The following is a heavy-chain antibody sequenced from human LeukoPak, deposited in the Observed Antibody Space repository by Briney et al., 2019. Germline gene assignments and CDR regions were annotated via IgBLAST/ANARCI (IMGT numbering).Heavy chain of an antibody. V-gene: IGHV3-23*01. D-gene: IGHD6-19*01. Sequence: PGGSLRLSCAASGFTFSSYWMHWVRQAPGKGLEWVSAISGSGGGTYYADSVKGRFTISRDNSKNTLYLQMNSLRAEDTAVYYCAKGGGYSSGWYKSPFDYWGQGTLVTVSS. CDR1: GFTFSSYW. J-gene: IGHJ4*02. CDR3: AKGGGYSSGWYKSPFDY. CDR2: ISGSGGGT.